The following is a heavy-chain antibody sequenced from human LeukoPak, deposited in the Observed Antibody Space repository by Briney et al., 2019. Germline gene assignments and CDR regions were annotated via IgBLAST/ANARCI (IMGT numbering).Heavy chain of an antibody. V-gene: IGHV4-38-2*02. CDR1: GYSISSGYY. CDR2: IYHSGST. Sequence: SETLSLTCTVSGYSISSGYYWGWIRQPPGKGLEWIGSIYHSGSTYYNPSLKSRVTISVDTSKNQFSLKLSSVTAADTAVYYCARLRGGWYHGWFDPWGQGTLVTVSS. D-gene: IGHD6-19*01. CDR3: ARLRGGWYHGWFDP. J-gene: IGHJ5*02.